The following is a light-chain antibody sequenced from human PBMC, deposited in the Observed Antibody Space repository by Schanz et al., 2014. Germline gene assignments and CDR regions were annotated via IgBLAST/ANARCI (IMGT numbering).Light chain of an antibody. J-gene: IGKJ2*01. Sequence: EIVLTQSPATLSLSPGETATLSCRASQSVSNYLAWYQQKPGQPPRLLIYDASDRVTGIPARFSGSGSGTDFTLTISSLEPEDFAVYYCQQRSDWPRNTFGQGTKLEIK. CDR1: QSVSNY. CDR2: DAS. CDR3: QQRSDWPRNT. V-gene: IGKV3-11*01.